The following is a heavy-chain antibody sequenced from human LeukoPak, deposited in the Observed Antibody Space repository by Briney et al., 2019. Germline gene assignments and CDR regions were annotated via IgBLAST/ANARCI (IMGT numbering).Heavy chain of an antibody. D-gene: IGHD5-18*01. CDR1: GGSFSGYY. CDR3: ARANTAYDY. V-gene: IGHV4-34*01. Sequence: SETLSLTCAVYGGSFSGYYWSWIRQPPGKGLEWIGEINHSGSTNYNPSLKSRVTISVDTSKNQFSLKLSSVTAADTAVYYCARANTAYDYWGQGTLVTVSS. CDR2: INHSGST. J-gene: IGHJ4*02.